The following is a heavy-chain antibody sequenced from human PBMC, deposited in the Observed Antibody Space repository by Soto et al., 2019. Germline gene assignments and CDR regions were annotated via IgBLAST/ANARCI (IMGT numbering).Heavy chain of an antibody. D-gene: IGHD1-1*01. CDR3: ARDDNTYGVX. CDR2: IVTYGNSI. Sequence: PGEALKISWAASGFSFRDYFMSWLRQAPGKGLELVSYIVTYGNSIYYAESVKGRFTISRDDATKSLHLHMNSLRTDETAVYYCARDDNTYGVXWGQGTPVTVSX. J-gene: IGHJ4*02. CDR1: GFSFRDYF. V-gene: IGHV3-11*01.